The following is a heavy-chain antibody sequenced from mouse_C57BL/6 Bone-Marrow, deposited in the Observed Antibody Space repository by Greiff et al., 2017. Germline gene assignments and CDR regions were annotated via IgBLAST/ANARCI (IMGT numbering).Heavy chain of an antibody. D-gene: IGHD1-1*01. V-gene: IGHV10-1*01. J-gene: IGHJ1*03. Sequence: EVQLVESGGGLVQPKGSLKLSCAASGFSFNTYAMNWVRQAPGKGLEWVARIRSKSNNYATYCADSVKDRFTISRDDSESMLYLQMNNLKTEDTAMDYCVRQKYYGIYWYFDVWGTGTTVTVSA. CDR3: VRQKYYGIYWYFDV. CDR1: GFSFNTYA. CDR2: IRSKSNNYAT.